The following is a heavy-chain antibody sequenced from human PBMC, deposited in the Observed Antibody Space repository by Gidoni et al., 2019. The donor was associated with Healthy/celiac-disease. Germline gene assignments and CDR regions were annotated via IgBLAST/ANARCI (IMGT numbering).Heavy chain of an antibody. J-gene: IGHJ5*02. CDR2: IRGSGGST. D-gene: IGHD6-13*01. CDR1: GFTFSSYA. Sequence: EVQLLESGGGLVQTGGCLRLSCAASGFTFSSYAMSWVRQAQGKGLGWVSAIRGSGGSTYYADSVKVRFTISRDNSKNTLYLQMNSLRAEDTAVYYCAKDPRRIAEDWFDPWGQGTLVTVSS. V-gene: IGHV3-23*01. CDR3: AKDPRRIAEDWFDP.